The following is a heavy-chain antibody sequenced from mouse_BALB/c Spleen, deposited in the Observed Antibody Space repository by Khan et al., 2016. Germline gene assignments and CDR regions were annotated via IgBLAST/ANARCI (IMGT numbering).Heavy chain of an antibody. J-gene: IGHJ2*01. V-gene: IGHV14-3*02. CDR3: ARMARK. CDR2: IDPPNSNT. CDR1: GLNIKDTY. Sequence: VQLQQSGAELVKSGSTVKLSCTASGLNIKDTYMHWLKQWPEQGLEWIGRIDPPNSNTKYAPNFPGKATITADPSSNTASQQISSLTSEGTAGYYWARMARKWGQGTTLTVSA.